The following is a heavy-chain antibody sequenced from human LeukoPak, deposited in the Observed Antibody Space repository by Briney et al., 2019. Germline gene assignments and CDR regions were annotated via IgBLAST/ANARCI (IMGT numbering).Heavy chain of an antibody. CDR1: GGTFSSYA. CDR3: ARQPEIQYYFDY. CDR2: IIPIFGTA. J-gene: IGHJ4*02. Sequence: GASVKVSCKASGGTFSSYAISWVRQAPGQGLEWMGGIIPIFGTANYAQKFQGRVTITADKSTSTAYMELSSLRSEDTAVYYCARQPEIQYYFDYWGQGTLVTVSS. V-gene: IGHV1-69*06.